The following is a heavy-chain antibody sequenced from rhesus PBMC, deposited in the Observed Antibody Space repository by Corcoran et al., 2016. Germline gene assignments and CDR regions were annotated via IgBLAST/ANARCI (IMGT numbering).Heavy chain of an antibody. CDR2: INSGGGRP. V-gene: IGHV3S5*01. J-gene: IGHJ4*01. CDR3: AKELPYSSSYAFDY. CDR1: GFTFSSYG. D-gene: IGHD6-43*01. Sequence: EVQLVETGGGLVQPGGSLKLSCAASGFTFSSYGMSWVRQAPGKGLEWVSAINSGGGRPYYADSVKGRFTISRDNSKNKRSLQMNSLRAEDTAVYYCAKELPYSSSYAFDYWGQGVLVTVSS.